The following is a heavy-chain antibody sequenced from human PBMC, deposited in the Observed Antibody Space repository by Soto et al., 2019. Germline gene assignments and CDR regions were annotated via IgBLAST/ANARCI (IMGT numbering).Heavy chain of an antibody. CDR3: AKIAGPGRGHWFDP. Sequence: SETLSLTCAVSGGSISSGGYSWSWIRQPPGKGLEWIGYIFHSGSPYYNPSLKSRVTISVDRSKNQFFLDLTSVSAVDTAVYYCAKIAGPGRGHWFDPWGQGTLVTVSS. CDR2: IFHSGSP. CDR1: GGSISSGGYS. J-gene: IGHJ5*02. V-gene: IGHV4-30-2*01. D-gene: IGHD6-13*01.